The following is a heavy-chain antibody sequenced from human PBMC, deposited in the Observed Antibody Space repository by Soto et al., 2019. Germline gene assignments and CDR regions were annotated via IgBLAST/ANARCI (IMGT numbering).Heavy chain of an antibody. J-gene: IGHJ5*02. D-gene: IGHD3-10*01. CDR3: ARHSSGTSFDP. CDR1: GDSISSGGYS. CDR2: IFQIGST. Sequence: SETLSLSCAVCGDSISSGGYSWTWIRQPPGKGLEWIGYIFQIGSTHYNPSLKSRVTLSIDTSKNQLSLKLSSVTAADTAVYYCARHSSGTSFDPWGQGTLVTVSS. V-gene: IGHV4-30-4*07.